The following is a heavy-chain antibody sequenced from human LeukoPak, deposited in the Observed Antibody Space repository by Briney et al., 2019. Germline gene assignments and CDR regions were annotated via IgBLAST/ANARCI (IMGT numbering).Heavy chain of an antibody. CDR3: AIEGVFDWWEGHYAFDI. CDR1: GGSTSSYY. J-gene: IGHJ3*02. D-gene: IGHD2-8*02. CDR2: IYYSGST. Sequence: PETLPPTCTVSGGSTSSYYWSCIRQPPGKGRGWVGYIYYSGSTNYNPSLKSRVTIPIDTPKNPFSLRLSSGTAADTARYYSAIEGVFDWWEGHYAFDIWGQGTMVTVPS. V-gene: IGHV4-59*13.